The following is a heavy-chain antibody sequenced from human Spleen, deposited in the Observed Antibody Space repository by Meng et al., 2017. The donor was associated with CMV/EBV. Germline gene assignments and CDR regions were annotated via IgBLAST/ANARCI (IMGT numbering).Heavy chain of an antibody. D-gene: IGHD2-2*01. J-gene: IGHJ6*02. CDR2: MSYDGSNE. CDR1: GLTFRSYA. V-gene: IGHV3-30*04. CDR3: ARVPYQLLPTYYDYGMDV. Sequence: GGSLRLSCTASGLTFRSYAMHWVRQAPGKGLEWLAVMSYDGSNEYYADYVKGRFTISRDNSKNTLYLQMDSLRPEDTAMYYCARVPYQLLPTYYDYGMDVWGQGTTVTVSS.